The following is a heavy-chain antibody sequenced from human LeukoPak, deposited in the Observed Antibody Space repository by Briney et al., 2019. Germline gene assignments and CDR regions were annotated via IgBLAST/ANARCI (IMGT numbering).Heavy chain of an antibody. D-gene: IGHD5-12*01. CDR1: GYSFTNYW. J-gene: IGHJ4*02. CDR2: IYPGDSDT. V-gene: IGHV5-51*01. Sequence: GESLKISCKGSGYSFTNYWIGWVRQMPGKGLEWMGIIYPGDSDTRYSPSFQGQVTISADKSISTAYLQWSSLKASDTAMYYCARRYSGYDYGNYFDYWGQGTLVTVSS. CDR3: ARRYSGYDYGNYFDY.